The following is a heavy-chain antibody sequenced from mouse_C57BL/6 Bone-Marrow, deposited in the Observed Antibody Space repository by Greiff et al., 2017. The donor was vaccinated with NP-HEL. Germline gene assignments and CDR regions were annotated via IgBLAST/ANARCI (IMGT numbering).Heavy chain of an antibody. CDR3: ARFHYYGSSYYAMDY. J-gene: IGHJ4*01. D-gene: IGHD1-1*01. V-gene: IGHV1-39*01. Sequence: EVQLQQSGPELVKPGASVKISCKASGYSFTDYNMNWVKQSNGKSLEWIGVINPNYGTTSYNQKFKGKATLTVDQSSSTAYMQLNSLTSEDSAVYFCARFHYYGSSYYAMDYWGQGTSVTVSS. CDR2: INPNYGTT. CDR1: GYSFTDYN.